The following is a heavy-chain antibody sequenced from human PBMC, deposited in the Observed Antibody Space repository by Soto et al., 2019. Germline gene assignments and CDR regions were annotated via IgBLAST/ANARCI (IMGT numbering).Heavy chain of an antibody. V-gene: IGHV4-30-4*01. CDR1: GGSISSYY. J-gene: IGHJ4*02. D-gene: IGHD3-16*01. CDR3: ARYPFGSATQSPFDY. CDR2: ISYSGST. Sequence: PSETLSLTCTVSGGSISSYYWSWIRQSPGKGLEWIGYISYSGSTHYNPSLKSRVTISVDTSKNQFSLNLGSVTAADTAVYYCARYPFGSATQSPFDYWGQGSLVTVSS.